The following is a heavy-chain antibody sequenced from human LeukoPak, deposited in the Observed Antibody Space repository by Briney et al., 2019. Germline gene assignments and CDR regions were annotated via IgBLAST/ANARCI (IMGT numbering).Heavy chain of an antibody. CDR2: ARNRANGYTT. CDR1: GFTFSDHY. V-gene: IGHV3-72*01. CDR3: ARIMRVDYGTYYFDY. J-gene: IGHJ4*02. D-gene: IGHD4/OR15-4a*01. Sequence: GGSLRRSCAASGFTFSDHYIDWVRQGPGNGLEGVGRARNRANGYTTQYAASVKGRFTISRDDSENTVYLQMNSLKTEDTAVYFCARIMRVDYGTYYFDYWGQGTLVTVSS.